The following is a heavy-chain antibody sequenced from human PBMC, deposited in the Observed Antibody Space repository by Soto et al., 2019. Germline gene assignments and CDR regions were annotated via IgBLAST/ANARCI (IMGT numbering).Heavy chain of an antibody. CDR3: ARGGHDFWSGYYGSNYYYGMDV. CDR1: GGSFSGYY. Sequence: SETLSLTCAVYGGSFSGYYWSWIRQPPGKGLEWIGEINHSGSTNYNPSLKSRVTISVDTSKNQFSLKLSSVTAADTAVYYCARGGHDFWSGYYGSNYYYGMDVWGQGTTVTVSS. V-gene: IGHV4-34*01. D-gene: IGHD3-3*01. J-gene: IGHJ6*02. CDR2: INHSGST.